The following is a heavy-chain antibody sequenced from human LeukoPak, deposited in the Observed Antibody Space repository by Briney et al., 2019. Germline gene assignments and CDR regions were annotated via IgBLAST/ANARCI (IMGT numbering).Heavy chain of an antibody. CDR1: GGSISSSSYY. CDR3: ARVLDIVVVPAFSGGFDY. J-gene: IGHJ4*02. Sequence: SETLSLTCTVSGGSISSSSYYWGWIRQPPGKGLEWIGSIYYSGSTYYNPSLKSRVTISVDTSKNQFSLKLSSVTAADTAVYYCARVLDIVVVPAFSGGFDYWGQGTLVTVSS. V-gene: IGHV4-39*01. CDR2: IYYSGST. D-gene: IGHD2-2*03.